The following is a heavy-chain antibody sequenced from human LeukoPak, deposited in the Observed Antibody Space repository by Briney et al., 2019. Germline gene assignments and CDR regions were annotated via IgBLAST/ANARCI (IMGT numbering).Heavy chain of an antibody. J-gene: IGHJ6*02. V-gene: IGHV1-69*13. D-gene: IGHD6-19*01. Sequence: SVKVSCTASGGTFSSYAISWVRQAPGQGLEWMGGIIPIFGTANYAQKFQGRVTITADESTSTAYMELSSLRSEDTAVYYCARSVGSVALYGMDVWGQGTTVTVSS. CDR1: GGTFSSYA. CDR3: ARSVGSVALYGMDV. CDR2: IIPIFGTA.